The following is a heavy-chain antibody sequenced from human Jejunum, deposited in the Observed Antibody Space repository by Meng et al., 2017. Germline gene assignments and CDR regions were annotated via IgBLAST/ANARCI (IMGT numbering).Heavy chain of an antibody. CDR1: GFTVFSSH. Sequence: EVQLVESGGGVVQPGGSLRLSCAASGFTVFSSHMSWVRQAPGMGLEWVSVIYSGGNTYDAESVKDRFTISRDKSKNTLYLQMNSLRAEDTAVYYCARGGVGVHFDSWGQGALVTVSS. V-gene: IGHV3-66*01. CDR2: IYSGGNT. J-gene: IGHJ4*02. CDR3: ARGGVGVHFDS. D-gene: IGHD1-26*01.